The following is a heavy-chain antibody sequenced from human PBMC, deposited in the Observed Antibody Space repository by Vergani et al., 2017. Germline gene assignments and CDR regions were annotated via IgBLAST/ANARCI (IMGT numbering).Heavy chain of an antibody. J-gene: IGHJ6*02. CDR2: IIPIFGTA. CDR1: GGTFSSYA. D-gene: IGHD3-10*01. Sequence: QVQLVQSGAEVKKPGSSVKVSCKASGGTFSSYAISWVRQAPGQGLEWMGRIIPIFGTANYAQKFQGRVTITADESTSTAYMELSSLRSEDTAVYYCATDYYGSGSYHPYGMDVWGQGTTVTVSS. CDR3: ATDYYGSGSYHPYGMDV. V-gene: IGHV1-69*18.